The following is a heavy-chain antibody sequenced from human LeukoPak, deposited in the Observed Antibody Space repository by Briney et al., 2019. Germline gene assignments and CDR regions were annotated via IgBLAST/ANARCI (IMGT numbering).Heavy chain of an antibody. D-gene: IGHD4-23*01. CDR2: IYHSGST. V-gene: IGHV4-30-2*01. CDR3: ARESDDYGGNHAFDF. Sequence: PSETLSLTCAVSGGSISSGGYSWSWIRQPPGKGLEWIGYIYHSGSTYYNPSLKSRVTISVDRSKNQFSLKLSSVTAADTAVYYCARESDDYGGNHAFDFWGQGTMVTVSS. CDR1: GGSISSGGYS. J-gene: IGHJ3*01.